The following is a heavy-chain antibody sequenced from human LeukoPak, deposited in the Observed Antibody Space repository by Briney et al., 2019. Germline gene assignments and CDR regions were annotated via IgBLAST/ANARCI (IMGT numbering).Heavy chain of an antibody. J-gene: IGHJ6*02. CDR2: ISWNSGSI. Sequence: GGSLRLSCAASGFTFDDYAMHWVRQAPGKGLEWVSGISWNSGSIGYADSVKGRFTISRDNAKNSLYLQMNSLRAEDTALYYCAKGITMVRGKYYYYGTDVWGQGTTVTVSS. CDR3: AKGITMVRGKYYYYGTDV. V-gene: IGHV3-9*01. D-gene: IGHD3-10*01. CDR1: GFTFDDYA.